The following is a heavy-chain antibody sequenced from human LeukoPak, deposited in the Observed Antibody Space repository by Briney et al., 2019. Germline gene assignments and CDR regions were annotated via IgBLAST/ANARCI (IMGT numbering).Heavy chain of an antibody. J-gene: IGHJ6*03. D-gene: IGHD2-15*01. CDR3: ATGVVVVAAYPHYMDV. Sequence: SETLSLTCTVSGGSISSYYWSWIRQPPGKGLEWIGEINHSGSTNYNPSLKSRVTISVDTSKNQFSLKLSSVTAADTAVYYCATGVVVVAAYPHYMDVWGKGTTVTVSS. CDR2: INHSGST. CDR1: GGSISSYY. V-gene: IGHV4-34*01.